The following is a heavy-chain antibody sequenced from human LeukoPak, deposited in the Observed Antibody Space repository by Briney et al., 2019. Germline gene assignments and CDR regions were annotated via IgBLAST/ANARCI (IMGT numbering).Heavy chain of an antibody. J-gene: IGHJ3*02. Sequence: SETLSLTCTVSGGSISSNGYYWAWFRQPPGKGLEWIGSIYYSGSTNYNPSLKSRVTISVDTSKNQFSLKLSSVTTADTAVYYCARYYYDNSGSIYAFDIWGQGTMVTVSS. CDR1: GGSISSNGYY. V-gene: IGHV4-39*07. CDR3: ARYYYDNSGSIYAFDI. CDR2: IYYSGST. D-gene: IGHD3-22*01.